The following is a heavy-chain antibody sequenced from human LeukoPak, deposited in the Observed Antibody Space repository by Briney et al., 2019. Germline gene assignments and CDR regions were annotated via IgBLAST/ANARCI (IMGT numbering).Heavy chain of an antibody. CDR2: IYYSGST. V-gene: IGHV4-59*01. Sequence: SETLSLTCTVSGGSIGSYYWSWIRQPPGKGLEWIGYIYYSGSTNYNPSLKSRVTISVDTSKNQFSLKLSSVTAADTAVYYCARDHSSGWFDYWGQGTLVTVSS. D-gene: IGHD6-19*01. CDR1: GGSIGSYY. CDR3: ARDHSSGWFDY. J-gene: IGHJ4*02.